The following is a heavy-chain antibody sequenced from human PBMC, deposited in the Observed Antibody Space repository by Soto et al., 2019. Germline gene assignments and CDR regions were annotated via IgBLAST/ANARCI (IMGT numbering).Heavy chain of an antibody. CDR2: ISSSSSTI. CDR3: ARAETYYYDSSGYYQTVYYFDY. V-gene: IGHV3-48*02. D-gene: IGHD3-22*01. Sequence: ESGGGLVQPGGSLRLSCAASGFTFSSYSMNWVRQAPGKGLEWVSYISSSSSTIYYADSVKGRFTISRDNAKNSLYLQMNSLRDEDTAVYYCARAETYYYDSSGYYQTVYYFDYWGQGTLVTVSS. J-gene: IGHJ4*02. CDR1: GFTFSSYS.